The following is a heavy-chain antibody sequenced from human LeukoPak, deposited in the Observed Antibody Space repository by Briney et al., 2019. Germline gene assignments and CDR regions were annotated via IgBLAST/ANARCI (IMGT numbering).Heavy chain of an antibody. D-gene: IGHD1-26*01. CDR3: ARVKDGSYFY. Sequence: PGGSLRLSCAASGFTFSSYSMNWVRQARGKWLEWVSSISSSSSYIYYADSVKGRFTISRDNAKNSLHLQMNSLRAEDTAVYYCARVKDGSYFYWGQGTLVTVSS. CDR1: GFTFSSYS. V-gene: IGHV3-21*01. J-gene: IGHJ4*02. CDR2: ISSSSSYI.